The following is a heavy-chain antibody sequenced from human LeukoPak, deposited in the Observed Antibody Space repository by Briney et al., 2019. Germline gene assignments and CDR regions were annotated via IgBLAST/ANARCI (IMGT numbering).Heavy chain of an antibody. CDR1: GESFSAYF. D-gene: IGHD2-15*01. CDR3: ARGSSFDGYCSAGACDAGYYDS. Sequence: SETLSLTCAVYGESFSAYFWNWIRQAPGKPLEYIGEINHRGSSHYNPSLKTRVTLSVDTSKKQLSLKLTSVTAADTAVYFCARGSSFDGYCSAGACDAGYYDSWGQGTPVTVSS. J-gene: IGHJ4*02. CDR2: INHRGSS. V-gene: IGHV4-34*01.